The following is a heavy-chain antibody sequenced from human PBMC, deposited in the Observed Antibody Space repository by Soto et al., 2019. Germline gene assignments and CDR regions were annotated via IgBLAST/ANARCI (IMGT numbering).Heavy chain of an antibody. D-gene: IGHD3-10*01. J-gene: IGHJ4*02. V-gene: IGHV4-34*01. Sequence: PSETLSLTCAVYGGSFSGYYWSWIRQPPGKGLEWIGEINHSGSTNYNPSLKSRVTISVDTSKNQFSLKLSSVTAADTAVYYCARGIFGNYFDYWGQGXLVTVYS. CDR1: GGSFSGYY. CDR2: INHSGST. CDR3: ARGIFGNYFDY.